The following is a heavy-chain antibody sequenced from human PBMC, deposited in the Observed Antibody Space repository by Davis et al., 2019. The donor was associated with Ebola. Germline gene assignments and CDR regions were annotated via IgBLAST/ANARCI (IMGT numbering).Heavy chain of an antibody. V-gene: IGHV1-46*01. CDR2: INPSGGST. Sequence: ASVKVSCKASGYTFTSYYMHWVRHAPGQGLEWMGIINPSGGSTSYAQKFQGRVTMTRDTSTSTVHMELSSLRSEDTAVYYCARGIVVVIAKIHPFDYWGQGTLVTVSS. J-gene: IGHJ4*02. CDR1: GYTFTSYY. D-gene: IGHD2-21*01. CDR3: ARGIVVVIAKIHPFDY.